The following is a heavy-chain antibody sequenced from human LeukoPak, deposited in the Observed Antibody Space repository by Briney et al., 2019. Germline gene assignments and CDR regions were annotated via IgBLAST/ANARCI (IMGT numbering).Heavy chain of an antibody. J-gene: IGHJ6*03. CDR3: ARRFSGIAAAGTWSYYYYYYMDV. Sequence: PSETLSLTCAVYGGSFSGYYWSWIRRPPGKGLEWIGEINHSGSTNYNPSLKSRVTISVDTSKNQFSLKLSPVTAADTAVYYCARRFSGIAAAGTWSYYYYYYMDVWGKGTTVTISS. D-gene: IGHD6-13*01. CDR1: GGSFSGYY. CDR2: INHSGST. V-gene: IGHV4-34*01.